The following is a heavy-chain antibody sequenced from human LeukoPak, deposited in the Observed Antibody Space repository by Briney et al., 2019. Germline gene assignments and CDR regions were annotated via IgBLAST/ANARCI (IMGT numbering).Heavy chain of an antibody. Sequence: GGSLRLSCAASGFTFSSYAMSWVRQAREKGLEWVSTISGSGGSTYYADSVKGRFTISRDNAKNTLYLQMNSLRAEDTAVYYCAKPLRSDPYYFDYWGQGTLVTVSS. CDR1: GFTFSSYA. V-gene: IGHV3-23*01. J-gene: IGHJ4*02. CDR3: AKPLRSDPYYFDY. CDR2: ISGSGGST.